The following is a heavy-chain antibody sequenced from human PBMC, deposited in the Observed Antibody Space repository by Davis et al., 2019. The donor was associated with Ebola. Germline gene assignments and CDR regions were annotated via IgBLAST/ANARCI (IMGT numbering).Heavy chain of an antibody. CDR3: ARQGWSGYSLRHWLDP. Sequence: SETLSLTCAVYGGSFSGYYWSWIRQSPGKGLEWIGEINHGGSTNYNPSLKSRVTISVDTSKNQFSLKLSSVTAADTAVYYCARQGWSGYSLRHWLDPWGRGTLVTVSS. CDR2: INHGGST. J-gene: IGHJ5*02. CDR1: GGSFSGYY. D-gene: IGHD3-3*01. V-gene: IGHV4-34*01.